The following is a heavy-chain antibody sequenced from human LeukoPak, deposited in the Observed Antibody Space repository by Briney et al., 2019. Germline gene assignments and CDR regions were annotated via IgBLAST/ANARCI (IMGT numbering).Heavy chain of an antibody. Sequence: PGGSLRLSCTASGFPYRRYRVRWVRQAPGKGLEWVANIKQDGSEKYYVDSVKGRFTISRDNSKNTLYLQMDSLRAEDRAVYYCARAGYCSGGRRYGRYYCGEGTLVSVSS. J-gene: IGHJ4*02. CDR2: IKQDGSEK. D-gene: IGHD2-15*01. CDR1: GFPYRRYR. V-gene: IGHV3-7*02. CDR3: ARAGYCSGGRRYGRYY.